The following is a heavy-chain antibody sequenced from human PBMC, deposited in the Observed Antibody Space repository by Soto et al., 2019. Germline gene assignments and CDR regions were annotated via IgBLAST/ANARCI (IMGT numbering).Heavy chain of an antibody. Sequence: SQTLSLTCAISGDSVSSNSAAWNWIRQSPSRGLEWLGRTYYRSKWYNDYAVSVKSRITINPDTSKNQFSLQLNSVTTEDTAVYYCARTKIVVPAAIPTGMDVWRQGTTVTVSS. J-gene: IGHJ6*02. D-gene: IGHD2-2*01. V-gene: IGHV6-1*01. CDR3: ARTKIVVPAAIPTGMDV. CDR2: TYYRSKWYN. CDR1: GDSVSSNSAA.